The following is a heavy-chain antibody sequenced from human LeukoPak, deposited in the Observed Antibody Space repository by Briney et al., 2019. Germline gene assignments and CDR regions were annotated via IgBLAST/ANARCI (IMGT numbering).Heavy chain of an antibody. D-gene: IGHD3-16*02. CDR2: IKQDGSEK. Sequence: GGSLRLSCAASGFTFSSYWMSWVRLGPGKGLEWVANIKQDGSEKYYVDPVKGRFTISRDNAKNSLYLQMNSLRAEDTAVYYCARDANYDYVWGSYPVYWGQGTLVTVSS. CDR3: ARDANYDYVWGSYPVY. J-gene: IGHJ4*02. V-gene: IGHV3-7*01. CDR1: GFTFSSYW.